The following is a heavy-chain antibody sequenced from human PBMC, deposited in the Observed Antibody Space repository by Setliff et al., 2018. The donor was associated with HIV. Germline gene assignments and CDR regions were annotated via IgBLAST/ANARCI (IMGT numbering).Heavy chain of an antibody. CDR1: GGSFSGYY. J-gene: IGHJ6*03. V-gene: IGHV4-34*01. CDR2: FNHSGST. D-gene: IGHD1-7*01. Sequence: SETLSLTCAVYGGSFSGYYWSWIRQPPGKGLEWIGEFNHSGSTNYNPSLKSRVTISVDTSKNQFSLKLSSVTAADTAVYYCARDRSNWNYGKNYMDVWGKGTTVTVSS. CDR3: ARDRSNWNYGKNYMDV.